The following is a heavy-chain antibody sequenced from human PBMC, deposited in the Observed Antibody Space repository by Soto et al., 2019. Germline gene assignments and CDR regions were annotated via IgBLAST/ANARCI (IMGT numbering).Heavy chain of an antibody. Sequence: QVQLVQSGSEVKRPGSSVKVSCKASGGTFSDFTLSWLRQAPGRGLEWMGGIIPMIGATNNAQKLKGRLTITADKSTGTVYMELNSLRSDDTAVYYCARYWSAGTLYGAFDIWGQGTEVTVSP. CDR3: ARYWSAGTLYGAFDI. D-gene: IGHD2-15*01. J-gene: IGHJ3*02. CDR2: IIPMIGAT. CDR1: GGTFSDFT. V-gene: IGHV1-69*06.